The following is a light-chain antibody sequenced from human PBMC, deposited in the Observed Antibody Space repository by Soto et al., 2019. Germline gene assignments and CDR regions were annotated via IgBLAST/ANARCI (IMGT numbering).Light chain of an antibody. CDR2: DVS. V-gene: IGLV2-11*01. CDR3: CSYAGTSTFWV. J-gene: IGLJ3*02. CDR1: NSDIGGYNY. Sequence: QSALTQPRSVPGSPGQSVTISCTGTNSDIGGYNYVSWYQQHPGKAPKVIIYDVSRRPSGVPDRFSGSKSGNTASLTISGLQAEDEADYFCCSYAGTSTFWVFGGGTKLTVL.